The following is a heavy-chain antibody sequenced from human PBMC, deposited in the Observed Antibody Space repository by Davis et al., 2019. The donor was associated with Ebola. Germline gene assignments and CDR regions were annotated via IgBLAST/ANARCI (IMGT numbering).Heavy chain of an antibody. CDR2: IKQDGSEK. J-gene: IGHJ3*02. V-gene: IGHV3-7*03. D-gene: IGHD5-18*01. Sequence: GESLKISCAASGFTFSSYWMSWVRQAPGKGLEWVANIKQDGSEKYYVDSVKGRFTISRDNAKNSLYLQMNSLRTEDTAVYYCAAGSARTAFRAIEIWGQGTMVTVSS. CDR3: AAGSARTAFRAIEI. CDR1: GFTFSSYW.